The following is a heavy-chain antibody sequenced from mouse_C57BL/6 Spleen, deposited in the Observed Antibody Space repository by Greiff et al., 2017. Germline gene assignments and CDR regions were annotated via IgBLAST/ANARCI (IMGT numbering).Heavy chain of an antibody. J-gene: IGHJ3*01. Sequence: VQLQQSGPELVKPGASVKISCKASGYSFTDYNMNWVKQSHGKSLEWIGIINPNDGTTSYNQKFKGKATLTVDQSSSTAYMQLNSLKSEDSAVYYCERHGNDGTWFAYWGQGTLVTVSA. CDR1: GYSFTDYN. CDR3: ERHGNDGTWFAY. CDR2: INPNDGTT. D-gene: IGHD2-2*01. V-gene: IGHV1-39*01.